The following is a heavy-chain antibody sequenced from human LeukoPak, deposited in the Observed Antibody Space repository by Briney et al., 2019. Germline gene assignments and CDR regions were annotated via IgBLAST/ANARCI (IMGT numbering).Heavy chain of an antibody. V-gene: IGHV3-21*01. D-gene: IGHD6-13*01. CDR1: GVTFSSYS. CDR2: ISSSSSYI. CDR3: ARGDGIAAAAADY. J-gene: IGHJ4*02. Sequence: GSLRLSCAASGVTFSSYSMNWVRQAPGKGLEWVSSISSSSSYIYYADSVKGRFTISRDNAKNSLYLQMNCLRAEDTAVYYCARGDGIAAAAADYWGQGTLVTVSS.